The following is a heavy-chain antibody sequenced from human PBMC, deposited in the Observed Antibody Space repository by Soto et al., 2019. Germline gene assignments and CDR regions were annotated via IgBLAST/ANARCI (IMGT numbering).Heavy chain of an antibody. Sequence: SLRLSCAASGFTFSSYAMHWVRQAPGKGLEWVAVISYDGSNKYYADSVKGRFTISRDNSKNTLYLQMNSLRAEATAVYYCARSQSDYDFWSGYLNYYYYYGMDVWGQGTTVTVSS. CDR3: ARSQSDYDFWSGYLNYYYYYGMDV. CDR2: ISYDGSNK. V-gene: IGHV3-30-3*01. J-gene: IGHJ6*02. D-gene: IGHD3-3*01. CDR1: GFTFSSYA.